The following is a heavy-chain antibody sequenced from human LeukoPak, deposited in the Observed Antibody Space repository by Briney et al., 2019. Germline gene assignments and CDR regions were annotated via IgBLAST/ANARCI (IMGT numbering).Heavy chain of an antibody. Sequence: SVKVSCKASGGTFSSYAISWVRQALGQRLEWMGRIIPILGIANYAQKFQGRVTITADKSTSTAYMELSSLRSDDTAVYYCATSGTTGNFDYWGQGTLVTVSS. J-gene: IGHJ4*02. V-gene: IGHV1-69*04. D-gene: IGHD1-1*01. CDR1: GGTFSSYA. CDR2: IIPILGIA. CDR3: ATSGTTGNFDY.